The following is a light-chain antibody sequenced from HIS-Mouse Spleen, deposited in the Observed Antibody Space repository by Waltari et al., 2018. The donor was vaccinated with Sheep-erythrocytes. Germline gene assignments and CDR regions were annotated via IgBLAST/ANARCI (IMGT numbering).Light chain of an antibody. CDR3: QAWDSSTVV. Sequence: SYELTQPPSVSVSPGQTASITCSGAKLGDKYACWYQQKQGQSPVLVIYQDSKRPSGIPERFSGSNSGNPATLTISGTQAMDEADYYCQAWDSSTVVFGGGTKLTVL. V-gene: IGLV3-1*01. CDR1: KLGDKY. CDR2: QDS. J-gene: IGLJ2*01.